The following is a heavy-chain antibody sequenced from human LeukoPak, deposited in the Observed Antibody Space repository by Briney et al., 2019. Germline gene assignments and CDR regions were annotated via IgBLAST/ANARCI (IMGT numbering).Heavy chain of an antibody. Sequence: GGSLRLSCAASGFTFSSYWMSWVRQAPGKGLEWVSYISSSGSTIYYADSVKGRFTISRDNAKNSLYLQMNSLRAEDTAAYYCAKLGITMIGGVWGKGTTVTISS. D-gene: IGHD3-10*02. V-gene: IGHV3-48*04. CDR3: AKLGITMIGGV. CDR2: ISSSGSTI. CDR1: GFTFSSYW. J-gene: IGHJ6*04.